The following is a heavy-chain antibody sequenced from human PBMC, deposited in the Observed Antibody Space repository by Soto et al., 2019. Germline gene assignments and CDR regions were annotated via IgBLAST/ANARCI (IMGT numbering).Heavy chain of an antibody. V-gene: IGHV3-15*01. CDR2: IKSKTDGGTT. Sequence: EVQLVESGGGLVKPGGSLRLSCAASGFTCSNAWMSWVRQAPGKGLAWVGRIKSKTDGGTTDYATPVKGRFTISRDDSKSTLYLQMNSLTTADTAVYYCTTDLKYYEFWSGYYPYATEHYFYYWGQGTLVTVSS. D-gene: IGHD3-3*01. CDR3: TTDLKYYEFWSGYYPYATEHYFYY. CDR1: GFTCSNAW. J-gene: IGHJ4*02.